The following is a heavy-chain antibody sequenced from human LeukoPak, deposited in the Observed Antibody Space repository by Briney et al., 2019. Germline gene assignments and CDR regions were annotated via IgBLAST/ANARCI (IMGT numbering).Heavy chain of an antibody. CDR1: GFTFSSYA. CDR3: AKVDNWKYGHHDF. V-gene: IGHV3-23*01. J-gene: IGHJ4*02. Sequence: GGSQRLSCAASGFTFSSYAMSWVRQAPGKGLEWVSSISGSDGTTYYADSVKGRFTISRDNSKYTLSLQMNSLRAEDTAVYYCAKVDNWKYGHHDFWGQGTLVTVSS. CDR2: ISGSDGTT. D-gene: IGHD1-1*01.